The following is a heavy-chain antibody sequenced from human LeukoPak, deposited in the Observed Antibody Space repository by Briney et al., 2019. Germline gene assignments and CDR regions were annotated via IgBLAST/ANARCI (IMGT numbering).Heavy chain of an antibody. CDR2: INHSGST. J-gene: IGHJ4*02. Sequence: SETLSLTCAVYGGSFSGYYWSWIRQPPGKGLEWIGEINHSGSTNYNPSLKSRVTISVDTSKNQFSLKLSSVTAADTAVYYCARLGYYYDSSGYNGDYWGQGTLVTVSS. D-gene: IGHD3-22*01. V-gene: IGHV4-34*01. CDR3: ARLGYYYDSSGYNGDY. CDR1: GGSFSGYY.